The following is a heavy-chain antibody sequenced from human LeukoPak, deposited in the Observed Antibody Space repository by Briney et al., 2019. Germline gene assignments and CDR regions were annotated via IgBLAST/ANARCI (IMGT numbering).Heavy chain of an antibody. CDR3: AREDQGGYYDSSGPDY. V-gene: IGHV3-33*01. CDR2: IWYDGSNK. D-gene: IGHD3-22*01. Sequence: PGGSLRLSCAASGFTFSSYGMHWVRQAPGKGLEWVAVIWYDGSNKYYADSVEGRFTISRDNSKNTLYLQMNSLRAEDTAVYYCAREDQGGYYDSSGPDYWGQGTLVTVSS. J-gene: IGHJ4*02. CDR1: GFTFSSYG.